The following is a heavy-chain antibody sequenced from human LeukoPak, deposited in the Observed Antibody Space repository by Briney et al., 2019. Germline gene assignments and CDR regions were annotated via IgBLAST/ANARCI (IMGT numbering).Heavy chain of an antibody. D-gene: IGHD3-22*01. V-gene: IGHV3-21*01. CDR3: ARDYYDSSHLDY. Sequence: PGGSLRLSCAASGFTFSSYSMNWVRRAPGKGLEWVSSISSSSSYIYYADSVRGRFTISRDNAKNSLYLQTNSLRAEDTAVYYCARDYYDSSHLDYRGQGTLVTVPS. CDR1: GFTFSSYS. CDR2: ISSSSSYI. J-gene: IGHJ4*02.